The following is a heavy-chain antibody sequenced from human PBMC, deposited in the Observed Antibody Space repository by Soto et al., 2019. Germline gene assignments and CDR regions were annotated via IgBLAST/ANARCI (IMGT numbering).Heavy chain of an antibody. J-gene: IGHJ3*01. CDR3: ATRSGGGGAFDF. V-gene: IGHV3-48*03. D-gene: IGHD3-10*01. CDR1: GLTFSNYE. CDR2: IGRGGTTT. Sequence: PGGSLRLSCAASGLTFSNYEMNWVRQAPGKGLEWVSYIGRGGTTTYYADSLKGRFTISRDNAKNSLYLQMNSLRAEDTAVYYCATRSGGGGAFDFWGQGTMVTVSS.